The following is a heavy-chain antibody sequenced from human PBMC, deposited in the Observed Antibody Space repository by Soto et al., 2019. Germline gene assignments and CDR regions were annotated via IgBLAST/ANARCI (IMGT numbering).Heavy chain of an antibody. J-gene: IGHJ3*02. CDR3: ARERSGYCSSTSCYHYAFDI. D-gene: IGHD2-2*01. Sequence: PRLSCAASGFTFSDYYMSWIRQAPGKGLEWVSYISSSSSYTNYADSVKGRFTISRDNAKNSLYLQMNSLRAEDTAVYYCARERSGYCSSTSCYHYAFDIWGQGTMVTV. CDR1: GFTFSDYY. V-gene: IGHV3-11*06. CDR2: ISSSSSYT.